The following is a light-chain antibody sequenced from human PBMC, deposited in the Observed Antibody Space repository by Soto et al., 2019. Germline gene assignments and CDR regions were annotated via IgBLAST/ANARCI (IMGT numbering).Light chain of an antibody. CDR1: QGIGTY. CDR2: AAS. Sequence: IQMTQSPSSVSASVGDRVTFTCRASQGIGTYLGWYQQKPGKAPKLLIYAASSLQSGVPSRFSGSASGTDFTLTISSLQPEDFATYYCLQDYNYPWTFGQGTKVDIK. J-gene: IGKJ1*01. CDR3: LQDYNYPWT. V-gene: IGKV1-6*01.